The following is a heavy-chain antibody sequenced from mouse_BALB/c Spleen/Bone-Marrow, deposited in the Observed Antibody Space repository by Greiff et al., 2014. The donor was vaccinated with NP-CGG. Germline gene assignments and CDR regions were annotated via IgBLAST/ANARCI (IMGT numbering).Heavy chain of an antibody. Sequence: DVKLQESGPDLVKPSQSLSLTCTVTGYSITSGYSWHWIRQFPGNKLEWMGYIHYSGSTNYNPSLKSRISITQDTSKNQFFLQLNSVTTEDTATYYCARREGNHAAWFAYWGQGTLVTVSA. CDR3: ARREGNHAAWFAY. V-gene: IGHV3-1*02. CDR1: GYSITSGYS. CDR2: IHYSGST. D-gene: IGHD2-1*01. J-gene: IGHJ3*01.